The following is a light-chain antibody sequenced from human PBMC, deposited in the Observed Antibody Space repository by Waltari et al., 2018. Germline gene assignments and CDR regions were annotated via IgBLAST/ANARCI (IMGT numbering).Light chain of an antibody. Sequence: DIQLTQSPSLLSASVRDRVTITCRASQGIRSYFAWDQQRPGKAPKLLIYAASTLQSGVPSRFSGSESGTEFTLTISSLQPEDFATYYCQQLNSYPPGITFGQGTRLEIK. CDR2: AAS. V-gene: IGKV1-9*01. CDR3: QQLNSYPPGIT. CDR1: QGIRSY. J-gene: IGKJ5*01.